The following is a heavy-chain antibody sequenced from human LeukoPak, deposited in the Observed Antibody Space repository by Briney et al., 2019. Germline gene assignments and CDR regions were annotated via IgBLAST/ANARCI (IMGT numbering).Heavy chain of an antibody. CDR2: IYYSGST. Sequence: SETLSLTCTVSGGSISSYYWSWIRQPPGKGLEWIGYIYYSGSTNYNPSLKSRVTISVDTSKNQFSLKLSSVTAADTAVYYCAREALYSSSSGGDNGWFDPWGQGTLVTVSS. V-gene: IGHV4-59*01. D-gene: IGHD6-6*01. CDR3: AREALYSSSSGGDNGWFDP. CDR1: GGSISSYY. J-gene: IGHJ5*02.